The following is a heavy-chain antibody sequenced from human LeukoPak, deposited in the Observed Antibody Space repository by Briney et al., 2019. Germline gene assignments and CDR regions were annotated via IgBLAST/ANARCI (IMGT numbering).Heavy chain of an antibody. Sequence: ASVKVSCKASGYTFTSYAMHWVRQAPGQRLEWMGWINAGNGNTKYSQKFQGRVTITRDTSASTAYMELSSLRSEDTAVYYCARVGSSSWYGGYDAFDIWGQGTMVTVSS. D-gene: IGHD6-13*01. J-gene: IGHJ3*02. V-gene: IGHV1-3*01. CDR2: INAGNGNT. CDR3: ARVGSSSWYGGYDAFDI. CDR1: GYTFTSYA.